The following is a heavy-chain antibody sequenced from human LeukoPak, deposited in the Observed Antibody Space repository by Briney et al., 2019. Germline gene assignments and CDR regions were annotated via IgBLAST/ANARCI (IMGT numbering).Heavy chain of an antibody. Sequence: PSETLSLTCAVYGGSFSGYYWSWIRQPPGKGLEWIGEINHSGSTNYNPSLKSRVTISVDTSKNQFSLKLSSVTAADTAVYYCARGRRHIVVVTAMGPFDYWGQGTLVTVSS. D-gene: IGHD2-21*02. V-gene: IGHV4-34*01. J-gene: IGHJ4*02. CDR3: ARGRRHIVVVTAMGPFDY. CDR1: GGSFSGYY. CDR2: INHSGST.